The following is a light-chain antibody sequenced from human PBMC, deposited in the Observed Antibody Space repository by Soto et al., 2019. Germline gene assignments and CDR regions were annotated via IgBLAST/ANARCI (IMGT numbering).Light chain of an antibody. J-gene: IGLJ1*01. Sequence: QSVLTQPPSASGSPGQSVTISCTGTSSDVGGYNYVSWFQQHPGKAPKLIIHEVNQRPSGVPDRFSGSKSGNTASLTVSVLQAEDEGTYYCSSYGGYNNVVFGTGTKVTVL. CDR3: SSYGGYNNVV. CDR1: SSDVGGYNY. V-gene: IGLV2-8*01. CDR2: EVN.